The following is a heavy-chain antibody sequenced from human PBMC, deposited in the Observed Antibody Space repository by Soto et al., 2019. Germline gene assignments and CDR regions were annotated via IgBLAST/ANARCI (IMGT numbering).Heavy chain of an antibody. CDR2: IDWEEEK. V-gene: IGHV2-70*01. CDR3: TRSTNWNDEYYLDY. J-gene: IGHJ4*02. CDR1: GFSLSRKGMS. D-gene: IGHD1-1*01. Sequence: SGPTLVNPKQTLILACAFSGFSLSRKGMSVSWIRQPPGKALEFLALIDWEEEKFYSPSLRTRLQVSKDTSKSQVVLTLTNVGPVDQAPYYCTRSTNWNDEYYLDYWGQGTLVTVSS.